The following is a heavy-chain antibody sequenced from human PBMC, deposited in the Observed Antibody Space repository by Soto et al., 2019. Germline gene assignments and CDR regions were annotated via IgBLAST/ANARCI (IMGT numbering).Heavy chain of an antibody. Sequence: QVQLVQSGAEVKKPGASVKVSCKASGYTFINYYMHWVRQAPGQGLEWMGIINPNGGSTTYAQKFQGRVTFTRATSTNTVNMELSSLRSEDTAVYYCAREKWLVRRNDPFDIGGQGTRVTVSS. CDR1: GYTFINYY. CDR2: INPNGGST. CDR3: AREKWLVRRNDPFDI. D-gene: IGHD6-19*01. V-gene: IGHV1-46*01. J-gene: IGHJ3*02.